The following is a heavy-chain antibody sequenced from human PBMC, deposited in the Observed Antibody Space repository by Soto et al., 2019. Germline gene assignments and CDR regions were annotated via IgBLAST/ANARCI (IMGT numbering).Heavy chain of an antibody. CDR2: LSGSGGTT. D-gene: IGHD3-10*01. V-gene: IGHV3-23*01. J-gene: IGHJ4*02. Sequence: GGSLRLSCTVSGVTFSNYAMNWVRQAPGKGLEWVSSLSGSGGTTYYADSVKGRFIISRDNSKNTLYLLMNSLRAEDTALYYFAKQRADYGSGADTFYFDSWGQGALDTVSS. CDR3: AKQRADYGSGADTFYFDS. CDR1: GVTFSNYA.